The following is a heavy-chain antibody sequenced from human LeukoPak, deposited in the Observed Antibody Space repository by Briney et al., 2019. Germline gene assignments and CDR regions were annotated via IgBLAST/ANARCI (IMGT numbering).Heavy chain of an antibody. CDR1: GFTFTSSA. CDR3: AAPGYYHSSGHSI. Sequence: TSVKVSCKASGFTFTSSAMQWVRQARGQRLEWIGWIVVGSGNTNYAQKFQERVTITRDMSTSTAYMELSSLRSEDTAVYYCAAPGYYHSSGHSIWGQGTLVTVSS. D-gene: IGHD3-22*01. V-gene: IGHV1-58*02. CDR2: IVVGSGNT. J-gene: IGHJ4*02.